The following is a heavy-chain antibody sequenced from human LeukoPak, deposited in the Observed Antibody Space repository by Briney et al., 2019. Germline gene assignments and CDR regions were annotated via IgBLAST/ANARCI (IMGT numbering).Heavy chain of an antibody. CDR3: ARRAYSYGTFDY. J-gene: IGHJ4*02. Sequence: SETLSLTCTVSGGSISSYYWSCIRQPPGKGLEWIGYIYYSGSTNYNPSLKSRVTISVDTSKNRFSLQLSSVTAADTAVYYCARRAYSYGTFDYWGQGTLVTVSS. D-gene: IGHD5-18*01. CDR1: GGSISSYY. V-gene: IGHV4-59*01. CDR2: IYYSGST.